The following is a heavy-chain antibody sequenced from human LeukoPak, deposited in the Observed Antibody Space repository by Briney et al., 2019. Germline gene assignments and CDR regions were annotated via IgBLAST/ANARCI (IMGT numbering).Heavy chain of an antibody. D-gene: IGHD1-26*01. Sequence: GGSLRLSCAASGFTFSSYGMHWVRQAPGKGLEWVAFIRYDGSNKYYADSVKGRFTISRDNSKNTLYLQMNSLRAEDTAVYYCAKDAKWELRGPPDYWGQGTLVTVSS. J-gene: IGHJ4*02. CDR3: AKDAKWELRGPPDY. CDR1: GFTFSSYG. CDR2: IRYDGSNK. V-gene: IGHV3-30*02.